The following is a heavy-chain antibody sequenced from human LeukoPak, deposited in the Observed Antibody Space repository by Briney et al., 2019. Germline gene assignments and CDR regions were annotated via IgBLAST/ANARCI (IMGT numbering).Heavy chain of an antibody. CDR2: ISYDGSNK. CDR1: GFTFSSYG. Sequence: GRSLRLSCAASGFTFSSYGMHWVRQAPGKGLEWVAVISYDGSNKYYADSVKGRFTISRVNSKNTLYLQMNSLRAEDTAVYYCATVSSGPRGSYWGQGTLVTVSS. J-gene: IGHJ4*02. V-gene: IGHV3-30*03. D-gene: IGHD3-22*01. CDR3: ATVSSGPRGSY.